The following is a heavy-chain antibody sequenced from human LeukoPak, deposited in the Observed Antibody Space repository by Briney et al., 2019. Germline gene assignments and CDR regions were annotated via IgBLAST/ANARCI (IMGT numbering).Heavy chain of an antibody. CDR1: GGSFSGYY. J-gene: IGHJ6*02. D-gene: IGHD3-10*01. V-gene: IGHV4-34*01. Sequence: SETLSLTCAAYGGSFSGYYWSWIRQPPGKGLEWIGEINHSGSTNYNPSLKSRVTISVDTSKNQFSLKLSSVTAADTAVYYCARGPYYFGNYYYYGMDVWGQGTTVTVSS. CDR2: INHSGST. CDR3: ARGPYYFGNYYYYGMDV.